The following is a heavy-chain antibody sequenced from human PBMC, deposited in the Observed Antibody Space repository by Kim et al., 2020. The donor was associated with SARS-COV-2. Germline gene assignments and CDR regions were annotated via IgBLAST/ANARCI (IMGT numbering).Heavy chain of an antibody. J-gene: IGHJ4*02. CDR3: AKAQGSSGYYYFDY. D-gene: IGHD1-26*01. V-gene: IGHV3-9*01. Sequence: ADSVKGRFTISRDNAKNSLYLQMNRLRAEDTALYYCAKAQGSSGYYYFDYWGQGTLVTVSS.